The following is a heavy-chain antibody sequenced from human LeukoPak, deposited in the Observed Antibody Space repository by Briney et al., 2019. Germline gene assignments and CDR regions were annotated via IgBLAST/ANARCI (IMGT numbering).Heavy chain of an antibody. CDR1: GGSITTSPYN. D-gene: IGHD3-9*01. Sequence: SETLSVTCTVSGGSITTSPYNWGWIRQPPGKGLEWIGTISYSGTTYYKPSLKSRVTMSIDTSKNQFSLNLSSATASHTAVYYCARHPTGYPNWFDSWGQGTLVIVSS. J-gene: IGHJ5*01. CDR3: ARHPTGYPNWFDS. CDR2: ISYSGTT. V-gene: IGHV4-39*01.